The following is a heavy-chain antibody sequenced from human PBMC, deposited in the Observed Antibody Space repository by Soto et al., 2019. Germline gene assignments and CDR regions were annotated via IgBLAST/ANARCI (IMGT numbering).Heavy chain of an antibody. J-gene: IGHJ4*02. CDR2: INPNSGGT. CDR1: GYTFTSYY. V-gene: IGHV1-2*02. D-gene: IGHD2-15*01. CDR3: ARDLSPLSGGSSSAY. Sequence: ASVKVSCKASGYTFTSYYMHWVRQAPGQGLEWMGGINPNSGGTNYAQKFQGRVTMTSDTSISTAYMELSRLRSDDTAVYYCARDLSPLSGGSSSAYWGQGTLVTVSS.